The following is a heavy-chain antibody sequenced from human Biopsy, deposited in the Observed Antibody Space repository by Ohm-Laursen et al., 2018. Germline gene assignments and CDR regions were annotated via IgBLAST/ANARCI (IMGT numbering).Heavy chain of an antibody. V-gene: IGHV4-31*01. Sequence: SQTLSLTCTVSGDSISSGVYYWNWFRQHPEKGLEWIGYISSGGYRKYTPSLQSLITISMDTSRNQFSLRLNSVTSADTAVYYCARAPYVSGSFGRSDPWGQGIVVTVSS. D-gene: IGHD3-10*01. J-gene: IGHJ5*02. CDR3: ARAPYVSGSFGRSDP. CDR2: ISSGGYR. CDR1: GDSISSGVYY.